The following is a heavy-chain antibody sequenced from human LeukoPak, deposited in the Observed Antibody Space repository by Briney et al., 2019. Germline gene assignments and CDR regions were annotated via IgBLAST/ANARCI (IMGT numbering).Heavy chain of an antibody. Sequence: PSQTLSLTCTVSGGSIASSDYYWSWIRQHPGKGLEWIGYIHHRGLSYYNPSLESRISLSIDTSQNQVSLKLSSVTAADTAVYYCATKPNSLSYFDNWGQGTLATVSS. V-gene: IGHV4-31*03. D-gene: IGHD1-14*01. J-gene: IGHJ4*02. CDR3: ATKPNSLSYFDN. CDR1: GGSIASSDYY. CDR2: IHHRGLS.